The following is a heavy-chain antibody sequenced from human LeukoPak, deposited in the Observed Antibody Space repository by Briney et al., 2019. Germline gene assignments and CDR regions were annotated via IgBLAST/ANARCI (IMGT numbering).Heavy chain of an antibody. D-gene: IGHD6-19*01. CDR2: ISYGGNYK. V-gene: IGHV3-30*18. J-gene: IGHJ4*02. CDR3: AKADSSDWYNLDF. Sequence: GGSLRLSCAASGFTFRNYGMHWVRQAPGKGLEWVAVISYGGNYKFYADSVKGRFTISRDTPRNTLYLQMNSLRAEDTAVYYCAKADSSDWYNLDFWGQGTLVTVST. CDR1: GFTFRNYG.